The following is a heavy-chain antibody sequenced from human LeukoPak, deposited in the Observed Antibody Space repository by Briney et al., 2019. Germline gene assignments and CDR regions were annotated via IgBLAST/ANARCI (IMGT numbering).Heavy chain of an antibody. V-gene: IGHV5-51*01. CDR1: GYSFTSYW. J-gene: IGHJ4*02. Sequence: GXSLQISCKGSGYSFTSYWIGWVRQLPGKGLEWMGIIYPGDSDTRYSPSFQGQVTISADKSIRTAYLQWSSLKASDTAMYYCASLGRDTAMVNVDYWGQGTLVTVSS. D-gene: IGHD5-18*01. CDR3: ASLGRDTAMVNVDY. CDR2: IYPGDSDT.